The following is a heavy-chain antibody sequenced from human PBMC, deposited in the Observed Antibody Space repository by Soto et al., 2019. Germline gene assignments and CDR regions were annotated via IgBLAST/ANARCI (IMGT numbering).Heavy chain of an antibody. Sequence: GGSLRLSCSASGFTFSSYAMHWVRQAPGKGQEYVSAISSNGGSTYYADSVKGRFTISRGNSKNTLYLQMSSLRAEDTAVYYCVKDSDDGSSWYGVDYYYYGMDVWGQGTTVTVSS. CDR2: ISSNGGST. V-gene: IGHV3-64D*08. D-gene: IGHD6-13*01. J-gene: IGHJ6*02. CDR3: VKDSDDGSSWYGVDYYYYGMDV. CDR1: GFTFSSYA.